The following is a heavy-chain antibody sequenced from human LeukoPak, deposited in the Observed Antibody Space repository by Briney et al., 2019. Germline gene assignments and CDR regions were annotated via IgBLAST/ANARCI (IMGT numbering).Heavy chain of an antibody. CDR2: MNPNSGNT. CDR3: ARTSSTYYYDSSGYSGFFGIYYYYYYMDV. D-gene: IGHD3-22*01. J-gene: IGHJ6*03. CDR1: GYTFTSYD. V-gene: IGHV1-8*01. Sequence: ASVKVSCKASGYTFTSYDINWVRQATGQGLEWMGWMNPNSGNTGYAQKFQGRVTMTRNTSISTAYMELSSLRSEDTAVYYCARTSSTYYYDSSGYSGFFGIYYYYYYMDVWGKGTTVTISS.